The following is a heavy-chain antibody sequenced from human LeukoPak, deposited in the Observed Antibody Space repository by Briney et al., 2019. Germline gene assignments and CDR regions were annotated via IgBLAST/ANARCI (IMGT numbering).Heavy chain of an antibody. CDR1: GGSFSGYY. J-gene: IGHJ4*02. D-gene: IGHD6-6*01. CDR3: ARGLGSIAARRAPLDY. V-gene: IGHV4-34*01. Sequence: SETLSLTCAVYGGSFSGYYWNWIRQPPGKGLEWIGEINHSGSTNYNPSLKSRVTISVDTSKNQFSLKLSSVTAADTAVYYCARGLGSIAARRAPLDYWGQGTLVTVSS. CDR2: INHSGST.